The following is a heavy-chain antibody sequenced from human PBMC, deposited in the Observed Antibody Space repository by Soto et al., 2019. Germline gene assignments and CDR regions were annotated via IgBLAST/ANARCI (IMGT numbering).Heavy chain of an antibody. D-gene: IGHD1-1*01. CDR3: ARRRAWNDAFDF. V-gene: IGHV5-51*01. J-gene: IGHJ4*02. Sequence: PGESLKISCKGSGYSFTSYWIGWVRLMPGKGLEWMGIIYPGVSDTRYSPPFQGQVTFSADKSLTTAYLQWNSLKASDTAKYYCARRRAWNDAFDFWGQGTLVTVSS. CDR1: GYSFTSYW. CDR2: IYPGVSDT.